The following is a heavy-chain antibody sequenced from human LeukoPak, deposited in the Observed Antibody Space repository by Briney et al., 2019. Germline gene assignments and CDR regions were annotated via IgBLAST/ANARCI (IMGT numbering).Heavy chain of an antibody. D-gene: IGHD3-22*01. CDR1: GFNFRSDG. Sequence: GGSLRLSCAASGFNFRSDGMHWVRQAPGKGLEWVAVIWYDGSNKFYADSVKGRFTISRDNSKNTLYLQVNTLRVEDTAVCYCARDKGSSGTLDYWGQGTLVTVSS. CDR3: ARDKGSSGTLDY. V-gene: IGHV3-33*01. J-gene: IGHJ4*02. CDR2: IWYDGSNK.